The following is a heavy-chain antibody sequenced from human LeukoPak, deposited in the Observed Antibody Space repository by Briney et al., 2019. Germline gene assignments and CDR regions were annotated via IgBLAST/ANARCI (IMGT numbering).Heavy chain of an antibody. V-gene: IGHV5-51*01. D-gene: IGHD3-3*01. CDR2: IYPGDSDT. CDR1: GYSFTSYW. Sequence: GESLKISCKGSGYSFTSYWIGWVRQMPGKGLEWMGIIYPGDSDTRYSPSFQGQVTISADKSISTAYLQWSSLKASDTAVYYCARHRDITIFGVVIMDYGMDVWGQGTTVTVSS. CDR3: ARHRDITIFGVVIMDYGMDV. J-gene: IGHJ6*02.